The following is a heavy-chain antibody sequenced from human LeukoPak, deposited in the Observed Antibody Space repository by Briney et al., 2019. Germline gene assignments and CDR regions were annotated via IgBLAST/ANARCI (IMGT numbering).Heavy chain of an antibody. CDR2: IYYSGST. J-gene: IGHJ3*02. CDR3: ARMPYDSSGLDASDI. Sequence: SETLSLTCTVSGGSISSYYWSWIRQPPGKGPEWIGYIYYSGSTNYNPSLKSRVTISVDTSKNQFSLKLSSVTAADTAVYYCARMPYDSSGLDASDIWGQGTMVTVSS. CDR1: GGSISSYY. V-gene: IGHV4-59*01. D-gene: IGHD3-22*01.